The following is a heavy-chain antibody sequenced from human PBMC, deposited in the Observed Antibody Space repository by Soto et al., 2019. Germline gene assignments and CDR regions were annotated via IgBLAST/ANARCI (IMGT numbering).Heavy chain of an antibody. Sequence: ASVKISCKASGYTYTSYDINLVRQATGQGLEWMGWMNPNSGNTGYAQKFQGRVTMTRNTSISTAYMELSSLRSEDTAVYYCSREVNFYGLDVWGQGTTVTVSS. CDR3: SREVNFYGLDV. V-gene: IGHV1-8*01. CDR2: MNPNSGNT. J-gene: IGHJ6*02. CDR1: GYTYTSYD.